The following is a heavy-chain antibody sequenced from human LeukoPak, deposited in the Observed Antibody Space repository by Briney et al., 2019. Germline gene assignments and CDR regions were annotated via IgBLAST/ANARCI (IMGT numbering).Heavy chain of an antibody. D-gene: IGHD3-3*01. J-gene: IGHJ3*02. CDR1: GGTIRNYY. CDR3: ARAIFGVVGPDAFNI. CDR2: IYYNGRT. Sequence: SETLSLTCTVSGGTIRNYYWSWIRQSPGKGLEWIGYIYYNGRTDYTPSLRSRVTMSADTSKNQFSLRLTSVTAADTAVYYCARAIFGVVGPDAFNIWGQGTMVTVSS. V-gene: IGHV4-59*01.